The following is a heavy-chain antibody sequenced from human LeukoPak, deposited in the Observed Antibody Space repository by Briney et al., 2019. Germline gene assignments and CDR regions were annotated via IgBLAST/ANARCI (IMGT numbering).Heavy chain of an antibody. J-gene: IGHJ4*02. Sequence: GGSLRLSCAASGFTLSSYAMSWVRQAPGKGLEWVSGISTSGGSTYYADSVKGRFTISRDNSKNTLYLQMSSLRAEDTAVYYCAKERNWGFFDYWGQGTLVTVSS. CDR2: ISTSGGST. D-gene: IGHD7-27*01. CDR1: GFTLSSYA. CDR3: AKERNWGFFDY. V-gene: IGHV3-23*01.